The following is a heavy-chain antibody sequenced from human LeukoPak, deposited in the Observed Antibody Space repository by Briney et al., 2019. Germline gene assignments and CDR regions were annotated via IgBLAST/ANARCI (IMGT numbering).Heavy chain of an antibody. CDR2: ISSSGSTI. Sequence: GGSLRLSCAASGFTFSDYYMSWIRQAPGKGLEWVSYISSSGSTIYYADSVKGRFTISRDNAKNSLYLQMNSLRAGDTAVYYCAREWTYDSRYDMDVWGQGTTVAVSS. D-gene: IGHD3-22*01. V-gene: IGHV3-11*01. CDR1: GFTFSDYY. J-gene: IGHJ6*02. CDR3: AREWTYDSRYDMDV.